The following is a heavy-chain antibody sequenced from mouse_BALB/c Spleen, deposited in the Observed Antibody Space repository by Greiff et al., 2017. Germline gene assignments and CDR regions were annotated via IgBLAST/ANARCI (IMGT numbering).Heavy chain of an antibody. CDR3: ARSVVSHYFDY. CDR2: ISSGSSTI. D-gene: IGHD1-1*01. V-gene: IGHV5-17*02. Sequence: EVMLVESGGGLVQPGGSRKLSCAASGFTFSSFGMHWVRQAPEKGLEWVAYISSGSSTIYYADTVKGRFTISRDNPKNTLFLQMTSLRSEDTAMYYCARSVVSHYFDYWGQGTTLTVSS. J-gene: IGHJ2*01. CDR1: GFTFSSFG.